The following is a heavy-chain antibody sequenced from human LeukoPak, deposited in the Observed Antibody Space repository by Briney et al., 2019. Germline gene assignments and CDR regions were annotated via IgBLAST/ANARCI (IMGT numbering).Heavy chain of an antibody. CDR3: ARGPAGGKYFDY. CDR2: INPNSGGT. Sequence: ASVKVSCKASGYTFTDYYMHWVRQAPGQGLEWLGWINPNSGGTNYAQKFQGRVTMTRDTSISTAYMELSRLRSDDTAVYYCARGPAGGKYFDYWGQGTLVTVSS. V-gene: IGHV1-2*02. D-gene: IGHD6-19*01. J-gene: IGHJ4*02. CDR1: GYTFTDYY.